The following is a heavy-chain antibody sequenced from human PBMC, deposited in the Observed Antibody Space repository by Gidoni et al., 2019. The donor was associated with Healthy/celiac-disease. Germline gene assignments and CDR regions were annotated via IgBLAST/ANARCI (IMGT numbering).Heavy chain of an antibody. D-gene: IGHD2-8*01. J-gene: IGHJ5*02. Sequence: QVQLQESGPGLVKPSQTLSLTCTVSGGSISSGGYYWSWIRQHPGKGLEWIGYIYYSGSTYYNPSLKSRVTISVDTSKNQFSLKLSSVTAADTAVYYCARAYLRILYRSQPTKNWFDPWGQGTLVTVSS. CDR1: GGSISSGGYY. V-gene: IGHV4-31*03. CDR2: IYYSGST. CDR3: ARAYLRILYRSQPTKNWFDP.